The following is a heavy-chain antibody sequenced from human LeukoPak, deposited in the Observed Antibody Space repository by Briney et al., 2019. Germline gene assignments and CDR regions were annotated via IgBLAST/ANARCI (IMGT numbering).Heavy chain of an antibody. CDR3: ARGTMMVGP. Sequence: WVRQAPGKGLEWIGSIFYSGSTFYNPSLKSRLTISVDTSKNQFSLKLSSVTAADTAVYYCARGTMMVGPWGQGTRVTVSS. D-gene: IGHD3-22*01. J-gene: IGHJ5*02. V-gene: IGHV4-39*07. CDR2: IFYSGST.